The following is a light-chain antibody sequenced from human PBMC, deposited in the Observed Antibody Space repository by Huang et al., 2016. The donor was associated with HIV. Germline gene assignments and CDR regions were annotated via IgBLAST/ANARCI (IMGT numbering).Light chain of an antibody. J-gene: IGKJ4*01. CDR1: QSVSSS. V-gene: IGKV3-11*01. CDR3: QQRSNWPLT. Sequence: EIVLTQSPATLSLSPGERATLSCRASQSVSSSLAWYQQKPGQAPRLLRYDASNRATGIPARFSGIGSGTDFTLTISSLEPEDFAVYYCQQRSNWPLTFGGGTKVEIK. CDR2: DAS.